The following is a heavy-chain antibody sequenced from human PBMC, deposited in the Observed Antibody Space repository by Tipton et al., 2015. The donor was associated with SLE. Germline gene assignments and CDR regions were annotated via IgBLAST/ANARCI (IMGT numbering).Heavy chain of an antibody. CDR3: ARDAGGGMDV. Sequence: LRLSCTVSGGSISSYYWSWIRQPPGKGLEWIGYIYYSGSTNYNPSLKSRVTISVDTSKNQFSLKLSSVTAADTAVYYCARDAGGGMDVWGQGTSVPVSS. CDR2: IYYSGST. CDR1: GGSISSYY. J-gene: IGHJ6*02. D-gene: IGHD3-10*01. V-gene: IGHV4-59*01.